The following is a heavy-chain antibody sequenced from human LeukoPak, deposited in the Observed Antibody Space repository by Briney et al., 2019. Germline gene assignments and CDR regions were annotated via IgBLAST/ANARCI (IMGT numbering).Heavy chain of an antibody. Sequence: SETLSLTCTVSGGSISSYYWSWIRQPAGEGLEWIGRLHTSGSTHYNPSLKSRVTTSVDTSKNQFSLKLSSVTAADTAVYYCARVGDTHDAFDIWGQGTMVTVSS. V-gene: IGHV4-4*07. D-gene: IGHD3-16*01. CDR3: ARVGDTHDAFDI. J-gene: IGHJ3*02. CDR2: LHTSGST. CDR1: GGSISSYY.